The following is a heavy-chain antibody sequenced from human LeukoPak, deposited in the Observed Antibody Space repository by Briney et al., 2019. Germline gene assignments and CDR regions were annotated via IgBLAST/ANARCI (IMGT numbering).Heavy chain of an antibody. CDR2: IYPADSNP. CDR1: GYTFSTYW. CDR3: VRHGLGTNWFGFDY. D-gene: IGHD1-1*01. V-gene: IGHV5-51*01. Sequence: LGESLKISCKGSGYTFSTYWIGWVRQMPGKGLEWMGNIYPADSNPRYSPSFQGQVTISADKSISTAYLQWSSLKASDSAMYYCVRHGLGTNWFGFDYWGQGTLVTVSS. J-gene: IGHJ4*02.